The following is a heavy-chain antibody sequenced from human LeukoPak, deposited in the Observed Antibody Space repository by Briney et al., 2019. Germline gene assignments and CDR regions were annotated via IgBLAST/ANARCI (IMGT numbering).Heavy chain of an antibody. CDR3: ARAGDRYSGSCLDY. Sequence: ASVKVSCKASGYTFTSYDINWVRQATGQGLEWMGWMNPNSGNTGYAQKFQGRVTITRNTSISTAYMELSSLRSEDTAVYYCARAGDRYSGSCLDYWGQGTLVTVSS. D-gene: IGHD1-26*01. J-gene: IGHJ4*02. CDR1: GYTFTSYD. V-gene: IGHV1-8*03. CDR2: MNPNSGNT.